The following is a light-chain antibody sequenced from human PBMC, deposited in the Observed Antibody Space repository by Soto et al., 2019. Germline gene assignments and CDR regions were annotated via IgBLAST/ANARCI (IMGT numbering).Light chain of an antibody. CDR2: EGS. J-gene: IGLJ1*01. Sequence: QSALTQPASVSGSPGQSITISCTGTSSDVGGYNYVSWYQQHPGKAPKLMIYEGSNRPSGVSNRFSGSKSGNTASLTISGLQAEDEADYYCSSYTSSSTPDVFGTGTKLTVL. V-gene: IGLV2-14*01. CDR1: SSDVGGYNY. CDR3: SSYTSSSTPDV.